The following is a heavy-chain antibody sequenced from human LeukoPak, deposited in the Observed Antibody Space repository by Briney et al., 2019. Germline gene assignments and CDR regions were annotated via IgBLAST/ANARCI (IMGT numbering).Heavy chain of an antibody. V-gene: IGHV3-7*01. CDR3: AKGGDH. J-gene: IGHJ4*02. Sequence: GGSLRLSCAASGFTFSTYWMNWVRQAPGKGLEWVANIKPDGSDMYYVDSVKGRFTVSRDNARNSLYLQMNSLRAEDTAVYYCAKGGDHWGQGTLVTVPS. CDR2: IKPDGSDM. CDR1: GFTFSTYW. D-gene: IGHD3-16*01.